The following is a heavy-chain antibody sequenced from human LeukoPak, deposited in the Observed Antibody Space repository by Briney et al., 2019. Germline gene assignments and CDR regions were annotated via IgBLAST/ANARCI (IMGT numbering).Heavy chain of an antibody. Sequence: GGSLRLSCAASGFTFSSYSMNWVRQAPGKGLEWVSSISSSSSYIYYADSVKGRFTISRDNSKNTLYLQMNSLRAEDTAVYYCARGMDSSGYYMVDYWGQGTLVTVSS. CDR1: GFTFSSYS. V-gene: IGHV3-21*01. J-gene: IGHJ4*02. D-gene: IGHD3-22*01. CDR2: ISSSSSYI. CDR3: ARGMDSSGYYMVDY.